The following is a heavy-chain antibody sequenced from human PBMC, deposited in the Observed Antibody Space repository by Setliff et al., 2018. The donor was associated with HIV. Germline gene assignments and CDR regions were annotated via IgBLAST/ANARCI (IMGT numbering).Heavy chain of an antibody. CDR2: IYTSGST. Sequence: PSETLSLTCTVSGGSISSGSNYWSWIRQPAGKGLEWIGRIYTSGSTNYNPSLKSRVTMSVDTSKNQFSLNLSSVTAADTAVYYCAREQDYYDSSGYSRSRAFDIWGQGTMVTVSS. J-gene: IGHJ3*02. CDR3: AREQDYYDSSGYSRSRAFDI. CDR1: GGSISSGSNY. V-gene: IGHV4-61*02. D-gene: IGHD3-22*01.